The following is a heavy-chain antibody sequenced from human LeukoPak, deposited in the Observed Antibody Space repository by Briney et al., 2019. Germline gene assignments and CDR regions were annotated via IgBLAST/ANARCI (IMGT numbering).Heavy chain of an antibody. CDR2: IYYSGST. CDR1: GGSISSSSYY. D-gene: IGHD3-22*01. V-gene: IGHV4-39*07. Sequence: SETLSLTCTVSGGSISSSSYYWGWVRQPPGKGLEWIGSIYYSGSTYYNPSLKSRVTISVDTSKNQFSLKLSSVTAADTAVYYCARVTGYMIEDYFDYWGQGTLVTVSS. J-gene: IGHJ4*02. CDR3: ARVTGYMIEDYFDY.